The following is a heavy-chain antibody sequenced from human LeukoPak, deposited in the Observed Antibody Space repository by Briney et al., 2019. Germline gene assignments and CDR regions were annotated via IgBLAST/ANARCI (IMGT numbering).Heavy chain of an antibody. V-gene: IGHV2-5*02. CDR2: IYWDDDK. CDR3: VHRDTAMVTAYFNY. J-gene: IGHJ4*02. D-gene: IGHD5-18*01. CDR1: GFSLTTSGVG. Sequence: SGPALVKPTQTLTLTCTFSGFSLTTSGVGVGWIRQPPGKALECLALIYWDDDKRYSPSLKSRLTIAKDTSKNQVILTMTNMDPVDTATYYCVHRDTAMVTAYFNYWGQGTLVTVSS.